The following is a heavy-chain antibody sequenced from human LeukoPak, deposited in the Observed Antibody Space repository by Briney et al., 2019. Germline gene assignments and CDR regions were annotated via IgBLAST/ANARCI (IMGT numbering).Heavy chain of an antibody. Sequence: PGGSLRLSCAASGFTVSEYDMHWVRQATGKGLEWFSAIGIVGDTYYVGSVKGRFTMSRDNASNKVHLQMNSLRDGDTGFYYCLRDYHGMDVWGQGTTVIVSS. CDR2: IGIVGDT. D-gene: IGHD3-16*02. CDR3: LRDYHGMDV. V-gene: IGHV3-13*01. CDR1: GFTVSEYD. J-gene: IGHJ6*02.